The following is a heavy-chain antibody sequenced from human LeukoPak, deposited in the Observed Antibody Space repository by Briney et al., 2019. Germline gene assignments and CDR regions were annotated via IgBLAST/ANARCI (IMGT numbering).Heavy chain of an antibody. D-gene: IGHD1-14*01. CDR3: ATPRIGGPGIDF. J-gene: IGHJ4*02. Sequence: SETLSLTCSVSGGSIRSSSSYWGWIRQPPGKGLEWIGNIYYSGATYYSPSLRSRVTMSVDTSKSQFSLRLRSVSAEDTAVYFCATPRIGGPGIDFWGLGTLVTVSS. CDR2: IYYSGAT. V-gene: IGHV4-39*01. CDR1: GGSIRSSSSY.